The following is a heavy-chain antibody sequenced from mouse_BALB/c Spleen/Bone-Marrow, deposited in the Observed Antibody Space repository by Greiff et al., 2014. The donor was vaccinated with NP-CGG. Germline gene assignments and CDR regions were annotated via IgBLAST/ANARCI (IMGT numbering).Heavy chain of an antibody. V-gene: IGHV1-80*01. Sequence: QVQLQQSGAELVRPGSSVKISCKASGYAFSSYWMNWVKQRPGQGLEWIGQIYPGDGDTNYNGKFKGKATLTADKSSSTAYMQLSSLTSEDSAVYFCARQCGNYFDYWGQGTTLTVSS. J-gene: IGHJ2*01. CDR3: ARQCGNYFDY. CDR2: IYPGDGDT. D-gene: IGHD2-10*02. CDR1: GYAFSSYW.